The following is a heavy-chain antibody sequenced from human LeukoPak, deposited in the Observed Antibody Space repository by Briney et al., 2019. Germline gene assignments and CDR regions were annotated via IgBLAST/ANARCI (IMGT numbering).Heavy chain of an antibody. V-gene: IGHV1-69*05. D-gene: IGHD5-24*01. J-gene: IGHJ4*02. Sequence: GASVKVSCKAFGGTFSSYAISWVRQAPGQGLEWMGGIIPIFGTANYAQKFQGRVTITTDESTSTAYMELSSLRSEDTAVYYCARNDRRDGYNPLLSYWGQGTLVTVSS. CDR2: IIPIFGTA. CDR3: ARNDRRDGYNPLLSY. CDR1: GGTFSSYA.